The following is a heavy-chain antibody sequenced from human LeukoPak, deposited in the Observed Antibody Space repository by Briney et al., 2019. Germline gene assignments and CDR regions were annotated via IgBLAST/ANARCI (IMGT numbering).Heavy chain of an antibody. D-gene: IGHD2-2*01. V-gene: IGHV1-8*01. CDR3: ARATRYCSSTSCWYYFDY. Sequence: ASVKVSCKASGYTFSSYDINWVRQATGQGLEWMGWMNPNSGNTGYAQKFQGRVTMTRNTSISTAYMELSSLRSEDTAVYYCARATRYCSSTSCWYYFDYRGQGTLVTVSS. CDR2: MNPNSGNT. J-gene: IGHJ4*02. CDR1: GYTFSSYD.